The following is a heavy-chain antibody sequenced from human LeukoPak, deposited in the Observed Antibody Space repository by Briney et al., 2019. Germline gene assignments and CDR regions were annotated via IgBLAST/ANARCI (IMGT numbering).Heavy chain of an antibody. D-gene: IGHD6-25*01. Sequence: KSSETLSLTCTVSGDSMRGFYWSFIRQPAGKGLEWIGRIHTSGTTWYNASLKSRVAMSVDTSNNQFSLTLSSVTAADTAVYYCASRSYISGPYWGQGTLVTVSS. CDR3: ASRSYISGPY. J-gene: IGHJ4*02. CDR1: GDSMRGFY. V-gene: IGHV4-4*07. CDR2: IHTSGTT.